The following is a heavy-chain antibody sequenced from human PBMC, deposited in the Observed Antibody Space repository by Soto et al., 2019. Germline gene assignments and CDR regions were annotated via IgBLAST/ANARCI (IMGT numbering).Heavy chain of an antibody. CDR3: ARDSGRGGDYYFYGMGV. CDR1: GFTFSSYG. CDR2: IWYDGSNK. J-gene: IGHJ6*02. Sequence: GGSLRLSCAATGFTFSSYGMHWVRQAPGKGLEWVALIWYDGSNKYYPDSVKGRFTISRDNSKNTVSLQLNNLRDDDTAVYYCARDSGRGGDYYFYGMGVWGHGTTVTVSS. D-gene: IGHD3-10*01. V-gene: IGHV3-33*01.